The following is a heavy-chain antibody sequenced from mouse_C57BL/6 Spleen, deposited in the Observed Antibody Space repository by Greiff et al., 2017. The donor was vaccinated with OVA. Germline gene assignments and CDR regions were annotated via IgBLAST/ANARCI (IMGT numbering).Heavy chain of an antibody. CDR2: INPSSGYT. J-gene: IGHJ2*01. CDR1: GYTFTSYT. CDR3: ARRTWLLEAFDY. Sequence: VQLQQSGAELARPGASVKMSCKASGYTFTSYTMHWVKQRPGQGLEWIGYINPSSGYTKYNQKFKDKATLTADKSSSTAYMQLSSLTSEDSAVDYCARRTWLLEAFDYWGQGTTLTVSS. V-gene: IGHV1-4*01. D-gene: IGHD2-3*01.